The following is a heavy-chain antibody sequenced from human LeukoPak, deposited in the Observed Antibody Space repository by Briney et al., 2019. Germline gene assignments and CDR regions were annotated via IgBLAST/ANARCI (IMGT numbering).Heavy chain of an antibody. CDR2: IIPIFGTA. V-gene: IGHV1-69*06. CDR3: ARVGAMVRGVIEPDYHYYMDV. CDR1: GGTFSSYA. Sequence: GASVKVSCKASGGTFSSYAISWVRQAPGQGLEWMGGIIPIFGTANYAQKFQGRVTITADKSTSTAYMELSSLRSEDTAVYYCARVGAMVRGVIEPDYHYYMDVWGKGTTVTVSS. D-gene: IGHD3-10*01. J-gene: IGHJ6*03.